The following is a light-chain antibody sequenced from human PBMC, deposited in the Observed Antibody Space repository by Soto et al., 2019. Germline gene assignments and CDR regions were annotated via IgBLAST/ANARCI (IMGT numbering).Light chain of an antibody. CDR1: QSVSSSY. Sequence: EIVLTQSPGTLSLSRGERATLSCRASQSVSSSYLAWYQQKPGQAPRLLIYGASSRATGIPDRFSGAGSGTEFTLTISRVAPEDYAVYYCQQYNTSPWTFGQGTKVDIK. V-gene: IGKV3-20*01. CDR3: QQYNTSPWT. CDR2: GAS. J-gene: IGKJ1*01.